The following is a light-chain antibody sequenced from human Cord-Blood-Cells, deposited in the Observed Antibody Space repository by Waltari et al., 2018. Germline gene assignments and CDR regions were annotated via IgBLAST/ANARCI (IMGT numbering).Light chain of an antibody. V-gene: IGKV1-5*03. CDR1: QIISSW. J-gene: IGKJ1*01. CDR3: QQYNRYST. Sequence: DIQMTQSPSTLSASVGDRVTITCRANQIISSWLAWYQQKPGKAPKLLIYKASSLESGVPSRFSGSGSGTEFTLTISSLQPDDFATYYCQQYNRYSTFGQGTKVEIK. CDR2: KAS.